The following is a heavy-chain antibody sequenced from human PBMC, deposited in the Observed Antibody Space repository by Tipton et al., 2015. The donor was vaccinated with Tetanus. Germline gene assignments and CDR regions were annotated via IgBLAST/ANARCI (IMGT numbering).Heavy chain of an antibody. CDR2: IYPDDSDT. CDR3: ARARCTGGVCNFGF. V-gene: IGHV5-51*01. CDR1: GYIFNNYW. D-gene: IGHD2-8*02. J-gene: IGHJ4*02. Sequence: QLVQSGGEVKKPGESLKISCKGSGYIFNNYWIGWVRQKPGKGLEWMGIIYPDDSDTRYSPSFQGQVTISVNKSINTAYLQWSSLKASDTSMFYCARARCTGGVCNFGFWGRGALVTVAS.